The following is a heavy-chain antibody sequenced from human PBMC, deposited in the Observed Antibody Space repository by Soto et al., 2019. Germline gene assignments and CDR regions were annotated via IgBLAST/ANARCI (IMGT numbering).Heavy chain of an antibody. CDR2: IYYSGST. CDR3: ARASLELATYYYYGMDV. J-gene: IGHJ6*02. D-gene: IGHD1-7*01. V-gene: IGHV4-30-4*01. Sequence: QVQLQESGPGLVKPSQTLSLTCTVSGGSISSGDYYWSWIRQPPGKGLEWIGYIYYSGSTYYNPSHKSRVTIAVDTSKNQFSLKLSSVTAADTAVYYCARASLELATYYYYGMDVWGQGTTVTVSS. CDR1: GGSISSGDYY.